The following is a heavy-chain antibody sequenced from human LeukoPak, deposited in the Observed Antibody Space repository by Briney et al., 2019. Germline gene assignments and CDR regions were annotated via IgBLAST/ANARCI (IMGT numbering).Heavy chain of an antibody. CDR1: GFTFSSYS. V-gene: IGHV3-21*01. J-gene: IGHJ6*04. D-gene: IGHD2-2*01. CDR2: ISSSSSYI. CDR3: ARASVPAAPATDV. Sequence: GGSLRLSCAASGFTFSSYSMNWVRQAPGKGLEWVSSISSSSSYIYYADSVKGRFTISRDNAKNSLYLQMNSLRAEDTAVYYCARASVPAAPATDVWGKGTTVTVSS.